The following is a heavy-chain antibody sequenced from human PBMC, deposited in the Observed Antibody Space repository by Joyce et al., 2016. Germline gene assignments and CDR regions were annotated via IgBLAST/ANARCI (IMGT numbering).Heavy chain of an antibody. Sequence: VQLVESGGALVQPGGSLRLSCAVTGVAFGACSLTWVRQARGMVLEWLSYISNFGSPIFYADSVKGRFTISRDNARNSLYLQMNNLRAEDTAVYYCAGGGELRTDWFFQWGQGTLVTVSS. J-gene: IGHJ4*02. CDR2: ISNFGSPI. D-gene: IGHD3-9*01. CDR1: GVAFGACS. CDR3: AGGGELRTDWFFQ. V-gene: IGHV3-48*01.